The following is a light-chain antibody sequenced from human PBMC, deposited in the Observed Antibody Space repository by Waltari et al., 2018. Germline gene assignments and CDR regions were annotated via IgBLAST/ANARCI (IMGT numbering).Light chain of an antibody. CDR3: TSYAGSKNV. CDR2: EVT. J-gene: IGLJ1*01. V-gene: IGLV2-8*01. CDR1: TRDVGASNS. Sequence: SALTQPPSASGSPGQSVTISCTGTTRDVGASNSVPLYQQHPGKGPKLMIYEVTKRPPGVPDLFSGSKSGNTASLTVSGLQAEDEADYYCTSYAGSKNVFGTGTKVTVL.